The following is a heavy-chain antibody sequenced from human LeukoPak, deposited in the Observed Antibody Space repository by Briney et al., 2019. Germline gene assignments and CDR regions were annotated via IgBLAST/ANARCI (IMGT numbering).Heavy chain of an antibody. J-gene: IGHJ4*02. Sequence: SVKVSCKASGGTFSSYAISWVRQAPGQGLEWMGGIILIFGTANYAQKFQGRVTITADESTSTAYMELSSLRSEDTAVYYCARGVSLGYCSSTSCCRFDYWGQGTLVTVSS. CDR2: IILIFGTA. V-gene: IGHV1-69*01. CDR3: ARGVSLGYCSSTSCCRFDY. D-gene: IGHD2-2*03. CDR1: GGTFSSYA.